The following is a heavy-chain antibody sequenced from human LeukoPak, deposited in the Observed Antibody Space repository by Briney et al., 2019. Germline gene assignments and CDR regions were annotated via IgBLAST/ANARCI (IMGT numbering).Heavy chain of an antibody. Sequence: PSETLSLTCTVSGGSISSSSYYWGWIRQPPGKGLEWIGSIYYSGSTYYNPSLKSRVTISVDTSKNQFSLKPSSVTAADTAVYYRARQAHIVVVPAAPFDYWGQGTLVTVSS. CDR3: ARQAHIVVVPAAPFDY. CDR2: IYYSGST. CDR1: GGSISSSSYY. J-gene: IGHJ4*02. D-gene: IGHD2-2*01. V-gene: IGHV4-39*01.